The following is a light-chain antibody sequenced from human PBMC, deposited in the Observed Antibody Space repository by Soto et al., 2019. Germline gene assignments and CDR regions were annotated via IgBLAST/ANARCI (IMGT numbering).Light chain of an antibody. V-gene: IGKV3-20*01. Sequence: EIVLMQSPGTLSLSPGERATLSCRASQSVSSSYLTWYQQKPGQAPRLLIYGASIRATGIPDRFSGSGSGTDFTLTISRLEPEDSAVYYCQQYGGSPLTFGGGTKVEIK. J-gene: IGKJ4*01. CDR1: QSVSSSY. CDR3: QQYGGSPLT. CDR2: GAS.